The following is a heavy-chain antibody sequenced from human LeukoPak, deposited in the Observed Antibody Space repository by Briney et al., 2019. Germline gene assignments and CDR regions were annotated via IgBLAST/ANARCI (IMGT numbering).Heavy chain of an antibody. V-gene: IGHV1-46*01. CDR1: GYTFTGYY. D-gene: IGHD5-18*01. Sequence: ASVKVSCKASGYTFTGYYIHWVRQAPGQGLEWMGIINPSGGSTSYAQKFQGRVTMTRDTSTSTVYMELSSLRSEDTAVYYCARGIRAPGQLNDAFDIWGQGTMVTVSS. J-gene: IGHJ3*02. CDR2: INPSGGST. CDR3: ARGIRAPGQLNDAFDI.